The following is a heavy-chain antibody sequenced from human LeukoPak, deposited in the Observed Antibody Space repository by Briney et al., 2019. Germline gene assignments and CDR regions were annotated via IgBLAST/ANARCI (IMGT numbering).Heavy chain of an antibody. J-gene: IGHJ4*02. CDR3: AKSGLTRFDY. CDR1: GFTFSSYA. CDR2: MSGSGGGT. V-gene: IGHV3-23*01. Sequence: SGGSLRLSCAASGFTFSSYAMSWVRQAPGKGLEWVSTMSGSGGGTYYADSVKGRFTISRDNSKNTLYLQMNSLRAEDTAVYYCAKSGLTRFDYWGQGTLVTVSS. D-gene: IGHD1-14*01.